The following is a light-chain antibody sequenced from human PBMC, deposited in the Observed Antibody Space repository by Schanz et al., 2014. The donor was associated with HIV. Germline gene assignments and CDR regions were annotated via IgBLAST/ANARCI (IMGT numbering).Light chain of an antibody. CDR3: AAWDDSLHGYV. V-gene: IGLV1-40*01. CDR2: ANS. Sequence: QSVLTQPPSVSGAPGQRVTISCTGSSSNIGSVYDVHWYQQLPGTAPKHLIFANSDRPSGVPDRFSGSKSGTSASLAISGLQSEDEADYYCAAWDDSLHGYVFGTGTKLTV. CDR1: SSNIGSVYD. J-gene: IGLJ1*01.